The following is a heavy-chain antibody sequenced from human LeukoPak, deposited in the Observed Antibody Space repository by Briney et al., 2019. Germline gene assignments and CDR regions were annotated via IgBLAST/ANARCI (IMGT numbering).Heavy chain of an antibody. V-gene: IGHV1-69*13. D-gene: IGHD3-22*01. CDR3: AGFFYDNSGDAFDI. CDR1: GGGFTFTSHA. CDR2: LIPIYGSA. J-gene: IGHJ3*02. Sequence: GASVKVSCKASGGGFTFTSHAISWVRQAPGQGLEWMGGLIPIYGSANYAQKFQGRVTITSDESTRTVYMELSSLRPEDSAVYYCAGFFYDNSGDAFDIWGQGQWSPSLQ.